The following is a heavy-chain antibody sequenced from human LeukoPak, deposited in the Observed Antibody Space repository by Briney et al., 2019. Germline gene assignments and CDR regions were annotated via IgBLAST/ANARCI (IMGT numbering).Heavy chain of an antibody. CDR3: ARHVGYNWIGDAFDI. Sequence: SETLSLTCTVSGGSISSYYWSWIRQPPGKGLKWIGYIYYSGSTNYNPSLKSRVTISVDTSKNQFSLKLSSVTAADTAVYYCARHVGYNWIGDAFDIWGQGTMVTVSS. D-gene: IGHD1-20*01. CDR2: IYYSGST. J-gene: IGHJ3*02. V-gene: IGHV4-59*08. CDR1: GGSISSYY.